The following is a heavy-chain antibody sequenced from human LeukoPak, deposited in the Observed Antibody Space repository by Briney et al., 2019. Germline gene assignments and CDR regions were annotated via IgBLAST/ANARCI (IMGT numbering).Heavy chain of an antibody. D-gene: IGHD3-22*01. V-gene: IGHV3-30*18. CDR1: GFTFRNYP. CDR3: AKSGYYDPYDAFDI. Sequence: GGSLRLSCAASGFTFRNYPVHWVRQAPGKGLEWVAVISYDGSNKYYADSVKGRFTISRDNSKNTLYLQMNSVRAEDTAVYYCAKSGYYDPYDAFDIWGQGTMVTVSS. CDR2: ISYDGSNK. J-gene: IGHJ3*02.